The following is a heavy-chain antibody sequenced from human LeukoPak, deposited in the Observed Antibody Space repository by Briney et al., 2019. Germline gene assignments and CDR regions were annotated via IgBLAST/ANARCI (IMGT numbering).Heavy chain of an antibody. J-gene: IGHJ5*02. D-gene: IGHD2-2*01. Sequence: ASVKVSCKASGYSFTSYYVNWVRQAPGQGLEWMGWINPNSGGTNYAQKFQGRVTMTRDTSISTAFMELSRLTSDDTAVYYCARGSYSTSWPTDWFDPWGQGTLVTVSS. CDR1: GYSFTSYY. V-gene: IGHV1-2*02. CDR3: ARGSYSTSWPTDWFDP. CDR2: INPNSGGT.